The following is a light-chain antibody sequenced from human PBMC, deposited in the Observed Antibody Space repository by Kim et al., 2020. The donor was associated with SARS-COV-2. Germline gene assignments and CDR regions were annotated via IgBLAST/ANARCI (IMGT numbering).Light chain of an antibody. CDR3: QTWGTGIHV. Sequence: ASVKLTCTLSSGHSSYAIAWHQQQPEKGPRYLMKLNSDGSHSKGDGIPDRFSGSSSGAERYLTISSLQSEDEAAYYCQTWGTGIHVFGGGTKLTVL. CDR2: LNSDGSH. J-gene: IGLJ3*02. CDR1: SGHSSYA. V-gene: IGLV4-69*01.